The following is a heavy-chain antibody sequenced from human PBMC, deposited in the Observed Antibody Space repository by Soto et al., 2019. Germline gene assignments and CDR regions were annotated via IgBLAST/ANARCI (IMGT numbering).Heavy chain of an antibody. CDR2: ISTTSSYT. D-gene: IGHD2-2*01. CDR3: ARDDGLSSTHVKAFDL. CDR1: GFTFSRYY. Sequence: EVHLVESGGGLVEPGGSLRLSCAASGFTFSRYYMNLVRQAPGKGLEWVSSISTTSSYTHYADSLKGRFTISRDNAKKLLYLQMNSLRAEDTAVYYCARDDGLSSTHVKAFDLWGQGTKVNVSS. J-gene: IGHJ3*01. V-gene: IGHV3-21*01.